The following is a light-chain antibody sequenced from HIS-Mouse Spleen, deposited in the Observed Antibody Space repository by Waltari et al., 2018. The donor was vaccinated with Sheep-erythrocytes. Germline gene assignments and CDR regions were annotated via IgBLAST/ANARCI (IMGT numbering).Light chain of an antibody. V-gene: IGLV2-8*01. J-gene: IGLJ1*01. Sequence: QSALTQPPSASGSPGQSVTISCTGTSSDVGGYNYVSWYQQHQGKSPKLMIYDVSKRPSGVPDRLPGSKSGNTASLTISGLQAEDEADYYCCSYAGSYNHVFATGTKVTVL. CDR3: CSYAGSYNHV. CDR1: SSDVGGYNY. CDR2: DVS.